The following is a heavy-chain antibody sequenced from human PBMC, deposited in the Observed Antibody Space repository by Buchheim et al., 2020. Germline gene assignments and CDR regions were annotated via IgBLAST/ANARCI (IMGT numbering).Heavy chain of an antibody. CDR2: IRRKAYGGTT. Sequence: EVQLVESGGGLVQPGRSLRLSCTASGFTVGDYVMSWVRQAPGKGLEWVALIRRKAYGGTTEYAATVKGRFTISRNDSRGIGYLQMNSLKTEDTAVYYCTRDTFGYMGCFDYWGQGTL. CDR3: TRDTFGYMGCFDY. CDR1: GFTVGDYV. J-gene: IGHJ4*02. D-gene: IGHD5-18*01. V-gene: IGHV3-49*04.